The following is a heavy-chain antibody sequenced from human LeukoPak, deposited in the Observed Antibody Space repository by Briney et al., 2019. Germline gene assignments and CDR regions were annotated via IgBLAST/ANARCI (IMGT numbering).Heavy chain of an antibody. CDR3: AKVHLRFSPFDP. CDR2: IYSSGNT. J-gene: IGHJ5*02. Sequence: PSETLSLTCSVSGVSISSYYWSWIRQPPGKGLEWIGYIYSSGNTNYNPSLKSRVTISVDTSKNQFSLKLTSVTAADTAVYYCAKVHLRFSPFDPWGQGTLVIVSS. D-gene: IGHD3-3*01. CDR1: GVSISSYY. V-gene: IGHV4-59*01.